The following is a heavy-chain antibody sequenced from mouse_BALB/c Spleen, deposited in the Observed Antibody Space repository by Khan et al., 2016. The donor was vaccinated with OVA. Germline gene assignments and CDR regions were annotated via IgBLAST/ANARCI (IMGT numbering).Heavy chain of an antibody. CDR1: GYAFTSYT. CDR3: VRDGAYHRNDGWFAY. V-gene: IGHV1-4*01. CDR2: INPSNGYT. Sequence: VELVESGAELARPGASVKMSCKASGYAFTSYTIHWIKKRPGQGLEWIGYINPSNGYTNYNQKFKEKATLTTDKSSTTAYLQLSSLTSDDSAICNGVRDGAYHRNDGWFAYWGQGTLVTVSA. J-gene: IGHJ3*01. D-gene: IGHD2-14*01.